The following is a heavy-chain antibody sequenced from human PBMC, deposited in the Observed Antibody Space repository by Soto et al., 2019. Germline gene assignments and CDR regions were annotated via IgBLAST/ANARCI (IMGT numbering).Heavy chain of an antibody. CDR1: GGSISSGDYY. CDR2: IYYSGIT. D-gene: IGHD4-4*01. V-gene: IGHV4-30-4*01. J-gene: IGHJ4*02. CDR3: AREVRTVTTYYFDY. Sequence: SETLSLTCTVSGGSISSGDYYWSWIRQPPGKGLEWIGYIYYSGITYYNSSLTSRVTISVDTSKNRFSLKLYSVTAADTAVYYCAREVRTVTTYYFDYWGQGTPVTVS.